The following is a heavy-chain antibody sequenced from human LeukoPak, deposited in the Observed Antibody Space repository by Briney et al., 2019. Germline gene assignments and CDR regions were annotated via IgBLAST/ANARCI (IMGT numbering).Heavy chain of an antibody. V-gene: IGHV4-4*07. CDR2: FHTSGST. CDR1: GGSISSYY. CDR3: ARGIYGASRFDS. Sequence: SETLSLTCTVSGGSISSYYWSWIRQPAGKGLEWIGRFHTSGSTNYNPSLESRVTISVDTSKNQFSLKLSSVTAADTAVYYCARGIYGASRFDSWGQGTLVAVSS. D-gene: IGHD4-17*01. J-gene: IGHJ5*01.